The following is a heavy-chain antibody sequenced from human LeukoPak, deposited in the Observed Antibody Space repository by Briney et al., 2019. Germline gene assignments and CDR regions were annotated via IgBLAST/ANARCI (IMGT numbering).Heavy chain of an antibody. J-gene: IGHJ4*02. D-gene: IGHD2-2*02. V-gene: IGHV4-39*01. Sequence: SETLSLTCTVSGGSMRSSGYYWGWIRQPPGMGLEWIGSISYSGSTNFNPSLTSRVTILEDTSKNQFSLKLSSVTAADTAVYYCYTTSGGRPHWGQGTLVTVSS. CDR2: ISYSGST. CDR1: GGSMRSSGYY. CDR3: YTTSGGRPH.